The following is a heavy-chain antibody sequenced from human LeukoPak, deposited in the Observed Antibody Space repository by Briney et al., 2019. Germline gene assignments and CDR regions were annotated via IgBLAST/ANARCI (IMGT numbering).Heavy chain of an antibody. CDR2: INHSGST. J-gene: IGHJ4*02. CDR3: ARAVRGSGSPH. Sequence: SETLSLTCAVYGGSFSGYYWSWIRQPPGKGLEWIGEINHSGSTNYNPSLKSRVTISVDTSKNQFSLKLSSVTAADTAVYYCARAVRGSGSPHRGQGTLVTVSS. V-gene: IGHV4-34*01. D-gene: IGHD3-10*01. CDR1: GGSFSGYY.